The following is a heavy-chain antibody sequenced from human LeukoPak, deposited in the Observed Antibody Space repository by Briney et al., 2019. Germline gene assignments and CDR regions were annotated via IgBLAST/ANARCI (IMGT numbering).Heavy chain of an antibody. D-gene: IGHD3-3*01. CDR2: IYYSGST. CDR1: GGSISSYY. J-gene: IGHJ4*02. Sequence: SETLSLTCTVSGGSISSYYWSWIRQPPGKGLEWIGYIYYSGSTNYNPSLKSRVTLSVDTSKNQFSLNLTSVTAADTAVYYCAREGGFWNGYYFDYWGQGTLVTVSS. V-gene: IGHV4-59*12. CDR3: AREGGFWNGYYFDY.